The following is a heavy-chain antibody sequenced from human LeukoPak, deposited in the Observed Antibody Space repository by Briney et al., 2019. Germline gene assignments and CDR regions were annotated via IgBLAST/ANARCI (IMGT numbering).Heavy chain of an antibody. Sequence: GSVTVSCKASGYTFTSYDINWVRQAAGQGVEWMGWMNPNSGNTGYAQKFQGRVTMTRNTSISTAYMQLSSLRSEDTAVYYCARGPVSYYDSSGPDYWGQGTLVTVSS. J-gene: IGHJ4*02. CDR1: GYTFTSYD. CDR2: MNPNSGNT. CDR3: ARGPVSYYDSSGPDY. D-gene: IGHD3-22*01. V-gene: IGHV1-8*01.